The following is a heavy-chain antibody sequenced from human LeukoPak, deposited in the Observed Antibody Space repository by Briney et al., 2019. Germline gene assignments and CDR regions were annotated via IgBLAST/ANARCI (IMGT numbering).Heavy chain of an antibody. J-gene: IGHJ4*02. Sequence: GGSLRLSCAASGFSFDDYGLTWVRQAPGKGLEWVSGINWNGDSTDYADSVKGRFTISRDNAKKSLYLQMSSLRAEDTAVYYCARDPGGYSYGYYFDNWGQGTTVTVSS. V-gene: IGHV3-20*04. CDR1: GFSFDDYG. CDR3: ARDPGGYSYGYYFDN. D-gene: IGHD5-18*01. CDR2: INWNGDST.